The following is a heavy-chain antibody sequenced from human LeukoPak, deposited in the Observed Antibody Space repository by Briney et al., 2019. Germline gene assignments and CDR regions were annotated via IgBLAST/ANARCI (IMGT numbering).Heavy chain of an antibody. D-gene: IGHD4-17*01. J-gene: IGHJ4*02. Sequence: GRSLRLSCAASGFTFSNYGMHWVRQSPGRGLEWVSFISFDGSNEFYADSLKGRFTISRDNSKDTLYLQMDSLRAEDTALYYCARSTTVTQNPFDYWGQGTLVTVSS. V-gene: IGHV3-30*03. CDR1: GFTFSNYG. CDR2: ISFDGSNE. CDR3: ARSTTVTQNPFDY.